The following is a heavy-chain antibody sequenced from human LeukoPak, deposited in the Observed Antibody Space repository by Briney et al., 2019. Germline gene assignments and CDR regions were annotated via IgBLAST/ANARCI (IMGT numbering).Heavy chain of an antibody. J-gene: IGHJ4*02. CDR3: AKYVYDYVWGSYRQSPFFDF. V-gene: IGHV3-23*01. CDR1: GFTFSSYE. D-gene: IGHD3-16*02. CDR2: ISGSGGST. Sequence: GGSLRLSCAASGFTFSSYEMNWVRQAPGKGLEWVSAISGSGGSTYYADSVKGRFTISRDNSKNTLYLQMNSLRAEDTAVYYCAKYVYDYVWGSYRQSPFFDFWGQGTLVTVSS.